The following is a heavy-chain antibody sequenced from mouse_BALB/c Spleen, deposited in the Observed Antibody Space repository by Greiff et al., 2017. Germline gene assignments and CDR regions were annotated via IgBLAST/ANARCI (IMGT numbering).Heavy chain of an antibody. Sequence: EVQLQESGGDLVKPGGSLKLSCAASGFTFSSYGMSWVRQTPDKRLEWVATISSGGSYTYYPDSVKGRFTISRDNAKNTLYLQMSSLKSEDTAMYYCASLATTYYFDYWGQGTTLTVSS. CDR3: ASLATTYYFDY. CDR1: GFTFSSYG. V-gene: IGHV5-6*01. J-gene: IGHJ2*01. D-gene: IGHD1-1*01. CDR2: ISSGGSYT.